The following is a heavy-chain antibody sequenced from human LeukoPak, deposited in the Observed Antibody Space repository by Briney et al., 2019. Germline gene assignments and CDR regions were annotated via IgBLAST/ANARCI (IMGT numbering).Heavy chain of an antibody. Sequence: SETLSLTCTVSGGSISSHYWGWIRQPPGKGLEWIGTTYYSGSTHYNSSLKSRITMSVDTSKNQVSLKLSSVTAADTAVYYCARHEAAPGGGYYGMDVWGQGTTVTVSS. CDR3: ARHEAAPGGGYYGMDV. CDR1: GGSISSHY. J-gene: IGHJ6*02. CDR2: TYYSGST. D-gene: IGHD1-26*01. V-gene: IGHV4-39*01.